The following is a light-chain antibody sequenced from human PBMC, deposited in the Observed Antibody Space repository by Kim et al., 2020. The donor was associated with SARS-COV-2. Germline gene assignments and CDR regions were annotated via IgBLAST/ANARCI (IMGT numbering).Light chain of an antibody. CDR3: QQYGSSPYT. Sequence: EIVLTQSPGTLSLSPGERATLSCRASQSVSSSYLAWYQQKPGQAPRLLIYGESKRPIGIPDRFSGSGSGTDFTLTINRLEPEDFAMYYCQQYGSSPYTFGQGTKLEI. J-gene: IGKJ2*01. V-gene: IGKV3-20*01. CDR1: QSVSSSY. CDR2: GES.